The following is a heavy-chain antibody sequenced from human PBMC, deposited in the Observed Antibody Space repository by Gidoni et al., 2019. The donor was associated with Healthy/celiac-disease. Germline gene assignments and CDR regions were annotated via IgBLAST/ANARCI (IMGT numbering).Heavy chain of an antibody. CDR3: ARRMYYYDSSGYIGWFDP. D-gene: IGHD3-22*01. CDR1: GGSISSGNW. V-gene: IGHV4-4*02. Sequence: VQLQESGPGLVKPSGTLSLTCAVSGGSISSGNWWSWVRQPPGKGLEWIGEIYHSGSTNYNPSLKSRVTISVDKSKNQFSLKLSSVTAADTAVYYCARRMYYYDSSGYIGWFDPWGQGTLVTVSS. CDR2: IYHSGST. J-gene: IGHJ5*02.